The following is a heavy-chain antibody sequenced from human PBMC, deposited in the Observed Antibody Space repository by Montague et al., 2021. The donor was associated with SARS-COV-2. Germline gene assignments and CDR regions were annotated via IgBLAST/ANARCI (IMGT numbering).Heavy chain of an antibody. CDR2: IYYSGST. V-gene: IGHV4-39*01. Sequence: SETLSLTCTVSGGSISSSSYYWGWIRQPPRKGLEWIGSIYYSGSTYYNPSLKSRVTISVDTSKNQFSLKLSSVTAADTAVYYCARHARYDYSKDLYFYYYSGMDVWGQGTTVTVSS. CDR1: GGSISSSSYY. CDR3: ARHARYDYSKDLYFYYYSGMDV. D-gene: IGHD4-11*01. J-gene: IGHJ6*02.